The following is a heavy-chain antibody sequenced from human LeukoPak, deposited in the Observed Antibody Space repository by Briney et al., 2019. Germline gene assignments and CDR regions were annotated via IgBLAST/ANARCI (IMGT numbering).Heavy chain of an antibody. CDR3: AREWRNFDSSGYYARAFDI. D-gene: IGHD3-22*01. CDR1: GGSISHHY. J-gene: IGHJ3*02. CDR2: IYYSGRT. V-gene: IGHV4-59*11. Sequence: SETLSLTCTVSGGSISHHYWSWIRQPPGKGLEWIGYIYYSGRTDYNPSLKSRVSMSVVTSKNQFSLQLTSVTAADTAVYYCAREWRNFDSSGYYARAFDIWGQGTMVTVSP.